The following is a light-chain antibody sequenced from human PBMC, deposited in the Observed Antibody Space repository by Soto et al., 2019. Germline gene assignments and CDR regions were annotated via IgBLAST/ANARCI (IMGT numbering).Light chain of an antibody. CDR2: TAS. CDR1: QTISSY. Sequence: DMHITQSPSSRSASIGSRVTITCRTSQTISSYLNSYQQKPVKAPKLLIYTASSLKSGLPSRFSGSGSGTDFTLTISSLQPEDFATYYWQHSYSTPSPLGQGTKVDIK. J-gene: IGKJ1*01. V-gene: IGKV1-39*01. CDR3: QHSYSTPSP.